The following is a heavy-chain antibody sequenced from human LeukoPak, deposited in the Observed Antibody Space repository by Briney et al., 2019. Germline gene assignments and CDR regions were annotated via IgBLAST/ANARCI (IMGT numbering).Heavy chain of an antibody. CDR3: AHRRNTGEFDY. Sequence: SGPTLVKPTQTLTLTCTFSGFSLTTTGVGVGWIRQPPGKAPEWLALIYWDDNNQYSPSPKNRLTITKDTSKNQVVLTMTNMDPVDTATYYCAHRRNTGEFDYWGQGTLVTVSS. CDR1: GFSLTTTGVG. CDR2: IYWDDNN. D-gene: IGHD7-27*01. V-gene: IGHV2-5*02. J-gene: IGHJ4*02.